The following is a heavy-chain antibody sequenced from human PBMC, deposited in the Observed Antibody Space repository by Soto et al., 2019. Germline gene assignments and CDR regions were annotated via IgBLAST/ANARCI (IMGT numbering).Heavy chain of an antibody. Sequence: ASVKVSCKASGYSITSHYLHWVRQARGQGPEWMGIINPGDGSTKYAQKFQGRITMTRNISRNTAHMELSSLQSEDTAVYYCARERKFDFWRKGLDVWGQGTTVTVS. V-gene: IGHV1-46*01. D-gene: IGHD3-3*01. CDR3: ARERKFDFWRKGLDV. CDR1: GYSITSHY. J-gene: IGHJ6*02. CDR2: INPGDGST.